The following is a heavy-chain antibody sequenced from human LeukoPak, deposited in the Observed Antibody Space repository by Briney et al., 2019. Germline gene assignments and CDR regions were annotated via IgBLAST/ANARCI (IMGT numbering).Heavy chain of an antibody. V-gene: IGHV3-49*03. CDR1: GFPFGDYL. D-gene: IGHD5-18*01. J-gene: IGHJ4*02. CDR3: ARGHSHALV. Sequence: QPGGSLRLSCTGSGFPFGDYLISWFRQAPGKGLEGLGFIRKKTHGETPQYAASVKDRFTISRDDSKSTAYLQINSLKTEDTAVYYCARGHSHALVWGQGTLVTVSS. CDR2: IRKKTHGETP.